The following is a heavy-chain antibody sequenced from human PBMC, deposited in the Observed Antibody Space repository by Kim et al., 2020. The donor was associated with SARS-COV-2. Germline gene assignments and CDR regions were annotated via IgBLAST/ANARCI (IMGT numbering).Heavy chain of an antibody. Sequence: GGSLRLSCAASGFTFSSYAMHWVRQAPGKGLEWVAVISYDGSNKYYADSVKGRFTISRDNSKNTLYLQMNSLRAEDTAVYYCASRIAAAGLDYWGQGTLVTVSS. J-gene: IGHJ4*02. D-gene: IGHD6-13*01. CDR1: GFTFSSYA. V-gene: IGHV3-30*04. CDR3: ASRIAAAGLDY. CDR2: ISYDGSNK.